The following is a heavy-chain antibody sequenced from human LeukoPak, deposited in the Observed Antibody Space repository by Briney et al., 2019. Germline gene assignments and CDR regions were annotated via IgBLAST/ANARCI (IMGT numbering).Heavy chain of an antibody. D-gene: IGHD1-26*01. Sequence: ASVKVSCKASGYTFTSYGISWVRQAPGQGLEWMGWINPNSGGTNYAQKFQGRVTMTRDTSISTAYMELSRLRSDDTAVYYCARDGVGANYYYYYYYMDVWGKGTTVTVSS. CDR1: GYTFTSYG. CDR2: INPNSGGT. CDR3: ARDGVGANYYYYYYYMDV. V-gene: IGHV1-2*02. J-gene: IGHJ6*03.